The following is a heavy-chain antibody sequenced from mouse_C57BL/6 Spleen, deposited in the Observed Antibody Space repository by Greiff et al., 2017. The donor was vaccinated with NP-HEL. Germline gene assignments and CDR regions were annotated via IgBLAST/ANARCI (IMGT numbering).Heavy chain of an antibody. D-gene: IGHD3-2*02. V-gene: IGHV14-1*01. CDR2: IDPEDGDT. Sequence: EVQLQQSGAELVRPGASVKLSCTASGFNIKDYYMHWVKQRPEQGLEWIGRIDPEDGDTEYAPKFQGKATMTADTSSNTAYLQLSSLTSEDTAVYYCTMTRSDSSGYVPAWFAYWGQGTLVTVSA. J-gene: IGHJ3*01. CDR1: GFNIKDYY. CDR3: TMTRSDSSGYVPAWFAY.